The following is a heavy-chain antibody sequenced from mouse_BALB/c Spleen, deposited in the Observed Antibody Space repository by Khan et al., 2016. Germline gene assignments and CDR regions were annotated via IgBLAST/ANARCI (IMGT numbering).Heavy chain of an antibody. CDR3: AYGSSYWYFDV. Sequence: EVQLQESGPSLVKPSQTLSLTCSVTGDSNTSGYWNWIRKFPGNKLEYMGYISYSGSTYYNPSLKSRISVTRDTSKNQYYLQLNSVTTEDTATYYCAYGSSYWYFDVWGAGTTVTVSS. V-gene: IGHV3-8*02. J-gene: IGHJ1*01. D-gene: IGHD1-1*01. CDR2: ISYSGST. CDR1: GDSNTSGY.